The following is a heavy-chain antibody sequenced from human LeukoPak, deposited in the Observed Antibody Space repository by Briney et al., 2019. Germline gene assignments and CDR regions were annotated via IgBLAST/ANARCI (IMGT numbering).Heavy chain of an antibody. CDR3: ARHLEYISSWKGYYFDY. CDR2: IYYSGST. CDR1: GGSINSNSHF. D-gene: IGHD6-13*01. V-gene: IGHV4-39*01. Sequence: SEALSLTCTVSGGSINSNSHFWDWIRQSPGKGLEWIGTIYYSGSTYYSPSLKSRVTISVDTSKNQFSLELNSVTAADTAVYYCARHLEYISSWKGYYFDYWGQGILVTVSS. J-gene: IGHJ4*02.